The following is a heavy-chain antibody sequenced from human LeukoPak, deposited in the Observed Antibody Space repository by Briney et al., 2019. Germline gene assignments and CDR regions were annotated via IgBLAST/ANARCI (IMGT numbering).Heavy chain of an antibody. D-gene: IGHD5-18*01. Sequence: GGSLRLSCAASGFTFSDYCMSWIRQAPGKGLEWVSYISSSGSTIYYADSVKGRFTISRDNAKNSLYLQMNSLRAEDTAVYYCARTAMVAAVFDYWGQGTLVTVSS. V-gene: IGHV3-11*01. J-gene: IGHJ4*02. CDR3: ARTAMVAAVFDY. CDR1: GFTFSDYC. CDR2: ISSSGSTI.